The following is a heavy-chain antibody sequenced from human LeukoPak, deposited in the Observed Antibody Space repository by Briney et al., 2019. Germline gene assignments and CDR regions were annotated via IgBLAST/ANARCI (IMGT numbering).Heavy chain of an antibody. CDR3: ALYSSTWY. V-gene: IGHV1-46*01. Sequence: ASVKVSCKASGYTFTTYYIHWVRQAPGQGLEWMGIINPTGGSTTYAQKFQGRVTMTRDTSTSTVFMEVNSLRSEDTAVYYCALYSSTWYWGQGTLVTVSS. CDR1: GYTFTTYY. J-gene: IGHJ4*02. D-gene: IGHD6-13*01. CDR2: INPTGGST.